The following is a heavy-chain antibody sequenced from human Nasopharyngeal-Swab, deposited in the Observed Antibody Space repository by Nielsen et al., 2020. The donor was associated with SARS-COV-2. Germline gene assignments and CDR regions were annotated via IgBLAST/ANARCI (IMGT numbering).Heavy chain of an antibody. CDR3: ARIDYDYVWGSYRYTGGYFDY. D-gene: IGHD3-16*02. CDR2: IFSNDEK. Sequence: REAPGKALEWLAHIFSNDEKSYSTSLKSRLTISKDTSKSQVVLTMTNMDPVDTATYYCARIDYDYVWGSYRYTGGYFDYWGQGTLVTVSS. V-gene: IGHV2-26*01. J-gene: IGHJ4*02.